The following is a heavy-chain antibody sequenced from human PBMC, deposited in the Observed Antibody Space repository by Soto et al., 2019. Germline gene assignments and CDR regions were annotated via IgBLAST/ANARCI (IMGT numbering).Heavy chain of an antibody. J-gene: IGHJ6*03. D-gene: IGHD1-1*01. CDR2: IRWNGETP. CDR1: GFNFDDFA. CDR3: ARVKTRMAYRDDSMDV. V-gene: IGHV3-9*01. Sequence: EVVLVESGGGLVQPGGSLRLSCVASGFNFDDFAMHWVRQAPGKGLQWVSGIRWNGETPAYGDSVKGRFIISRDNARNSLYWQMNSLRPEDTAVYFCARVKTRMAYRDDSMDVWGKGNPVTVS.